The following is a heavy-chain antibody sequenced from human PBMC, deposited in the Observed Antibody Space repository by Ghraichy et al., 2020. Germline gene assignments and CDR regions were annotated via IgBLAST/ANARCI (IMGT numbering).Heavy chain of an antibody. D-gene: IGHD2-2*02. CDR1: GFTFDDYA. J-gene: IGHJ4*02. V-gene: IGHV3-9*01. Sequence: SLNISCAASGFTFDDYAMHWVRQAPGKGLEWVSGISWNSGSIGYADSVKGRFTISRDNAKNSLYLQMNSLRAEDTALYYCAKESIVVVPAAIGAPTSFRYYFDYWGQGTLVTVSS. CDR2: ISWNSGSI. CDR3: AKESIVVVPAAIGAPTSFRYYFDY.